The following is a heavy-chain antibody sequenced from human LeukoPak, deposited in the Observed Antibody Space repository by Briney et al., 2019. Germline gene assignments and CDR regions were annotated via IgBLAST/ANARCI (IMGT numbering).Heavy chain of an antibody. CDR3: ARAPPHDHTLDY. D-gene: IGHD1-14*01. J-gene: IGHJ4*02. V-gene: IGHV3-21*01. CDR1: GFTFSSYS. Sequence: GGSLRLSCAASGFTFSSYSMNWVRQAPGKGVEWVSSISSSSSYIYYADSVKGRFTISRDNAKNSLYLQMNSLRAEDTAVYYCARAPPHDHTLDYWGQGTLVTVSS. CDR2: ISSSSSYI.